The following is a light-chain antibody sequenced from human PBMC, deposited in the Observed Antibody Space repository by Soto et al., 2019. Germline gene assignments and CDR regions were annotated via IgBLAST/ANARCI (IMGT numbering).Light chain of an antibody. CDR1: SSDVGGYNY. CDR3: SSYTSSSTLV. CDR2: EVS. V-gene: IGLV2-14*01. J-gene: IGLJ1*01. Sequence: QSVLTQPASVSGSPGQSITISCTGTSSDVGGYNYVSWYQQHPGKAPKLMIYEVSNRPSGVSNRFSGSKSGNTASLTISGLPAEDEAYYYCSSYTSSSTLVFGTGTKLTVL.